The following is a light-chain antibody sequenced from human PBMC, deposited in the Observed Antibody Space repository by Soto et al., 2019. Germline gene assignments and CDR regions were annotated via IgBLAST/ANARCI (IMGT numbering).Light chain of an antibody. V-gene: IGKV1-33*01. CDR2: DAY. CDR1: QDITNY. Sequence: DIQMTQSPSSLSASVGDRVTITCQASQDITNYLNWYQQKPGKPPKLLINDAYNLETGVPSRFSGSGSGTHFSFTINSLQPEDFATYYCQQYNSWPYTFGQGTKLEIK. CDR3: QQYNSWPYT. J-gene: IGKJ2*01.